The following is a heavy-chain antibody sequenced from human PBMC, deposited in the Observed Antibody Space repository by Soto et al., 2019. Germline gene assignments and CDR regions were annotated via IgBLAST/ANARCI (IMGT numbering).Heavy chain of an antibody. Sequence: GGSLRLSCAASGFTFSSYAMNWVRQAPGKGLEWVSVISGSDSSTYYADSVKGRFTISRDNSKNTLYVQMNSLRAEDTALYYCARLYSSGWYGPGRYWGQGTLVTVSS. J-gene: IGHJ4*02. D-gene: IGHD6-19*01. CDR3: ARLYSSGWYGPGRY. CDR2: ISGSDSST. CDR1: GFTFSSYA. V-gene: IGHV3-23*01.